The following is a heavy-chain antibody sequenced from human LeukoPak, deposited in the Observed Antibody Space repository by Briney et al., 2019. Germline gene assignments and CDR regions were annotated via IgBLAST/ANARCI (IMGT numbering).Heavy chain of an antibody. CDR1: GFTVNSYA. J-gene: IGHJ4*02. Sequence: GGSLRLSCDASGFTVNSYAMNWVRQAPGKGLEWVSVISASGDNTYYADSVKGRFTISRDDTKNTVYLQMNSLRADDTAVYHCAKGGRRHYGDYVAFWGQGTLVTVSS. D-gene: IGHD4-17*01. CDR2: ISASGDNT. V-gene: IGHV3-23*01. CDR3: AKGGRRHYGDYVAF.